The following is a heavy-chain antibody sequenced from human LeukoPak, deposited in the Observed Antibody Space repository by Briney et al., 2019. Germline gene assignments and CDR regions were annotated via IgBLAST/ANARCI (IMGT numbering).Heavy chain of an antibody. CDR2: ISGSGGST. CDR3: AKKGRLLWFGESLEQSFDY. D-gene: IGHD3-10*01. Sequence: GGSLRLSCAASGFTFSSYAMSWVRQAPGKGLEWVSAISGSGGSTYYADSVRGRFTISRDNSKNTLYLQMNSLRAEDTAVYYCAKKGRLLWFGESLEQSFDYWVQGTLVTVSS. V-gene: IGHV3-23*01. CDR1: GFTFSSYA. J-gene: IGHJ4*02.